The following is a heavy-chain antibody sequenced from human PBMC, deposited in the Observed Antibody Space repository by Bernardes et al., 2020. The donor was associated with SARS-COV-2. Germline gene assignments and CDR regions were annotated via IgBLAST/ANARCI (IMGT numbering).Heavy chain of an antibody. CDR3: AASSPIPPPPMVRGGNNWFDP. D-gene: IGHD3-10*01. CDR2: FDPEDGET. J-gene: IGHJ5*02. V-gene: IGHV1-24*01. Sequence: ASVKVSCKVSGYTLTELSMHCVRQAPGKGLEWMGGFDPEDGETIYAQKFQGRVPMTEDTSTDTAYMGLSSLRSEDTAVFYCAASSPIPPPPMVRGGNNWFDPWGQGTLVTVSS. CDR1: GYTLTELS.